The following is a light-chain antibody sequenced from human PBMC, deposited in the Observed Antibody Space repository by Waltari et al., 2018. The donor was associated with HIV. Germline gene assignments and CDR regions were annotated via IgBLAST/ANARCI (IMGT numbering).Light chain of an antibody. CDR3: AAWDDSLIGYV. CDR1: SSNIGSSY. CDR2: SSN. J-gene: IGLJ1*01. Sequence: QSVLTQPPSASGTPGQRVTISCSGSSSNIGSSYVYWYQQVPGTAPKLLIYSSNPRPTGFPVRLSVARSGTSASLAISGLQSEDEADYYCAAWDDSLIGYVFGTGTKVTVL. V-gene: IGLV1-47*01.